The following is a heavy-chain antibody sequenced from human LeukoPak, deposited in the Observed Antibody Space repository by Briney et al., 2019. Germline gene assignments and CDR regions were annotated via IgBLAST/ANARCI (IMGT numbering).Heavy chain of an antibody. CDR3: AKDSGIVVVVAATAAPNWFDP. CDR2: ISGSGGST. CDR1: GFTFSSYA. J-gene: IGHJ5*02. D-gene: IGHD2-15*01. Sequence: TGGSLRLSCAASGFTFSSYAMSWVRQAPGKGLEWVSAISGSGGSTYYADSVKGRFTISRDNSKNTLYLQMNSLRAEDTAVYYCAKDSGIVVVVAATAAPNWFDPWGQGTLVTASS. V-gene: IGHV3-23*01.